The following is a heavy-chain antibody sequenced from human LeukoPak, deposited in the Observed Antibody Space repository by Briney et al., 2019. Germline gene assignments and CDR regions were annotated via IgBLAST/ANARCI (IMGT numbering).Heavy chain of an antibody. Sequence: PGGSLRLSCAASGFTFSSYAMSWVRQAPGKGLEWVSAISGSGGSTYYADSVKGRFTVSRDNSKNTLYLQMNSLRAEDTAVYYCANSGRNVATILPHLVWYFDLWGRGTLVTVSS. CDR2: ISGSGGST. CDR1: GFTFSSYA. CDR3: ANSGRNVATILPHLVWYFDL. D-gene: IGHD5-24*01. V-gene: IGHV3-23*01. J-gene: IGHJ2*01.